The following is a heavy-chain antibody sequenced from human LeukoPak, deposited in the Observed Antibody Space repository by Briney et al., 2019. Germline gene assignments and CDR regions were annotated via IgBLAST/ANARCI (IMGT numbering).Heavy chain of an antibody. CDR2: IYYSGST. Sequence: SETLSLTCTVSGGSISSYYWSWIRQPPGKGLEWIGYIYYSGSTNYNPSLKSRVTISVDTSKNQFSLKLSSVTAADTAVYYCARYGYSSSAFDYWGQGTLVTVSS. J-gene: IGHJ4*02. D-gene: IGHD6-13*01. CDR1: GGSISSYY. CDR3: ARYGYSSSAFDY. V-gene: IGHV4-59*01.